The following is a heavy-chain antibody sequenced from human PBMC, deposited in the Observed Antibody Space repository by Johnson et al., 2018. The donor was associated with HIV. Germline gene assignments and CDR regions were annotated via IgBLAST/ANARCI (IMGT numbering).Heavy chain of an antibody. V-gene: IGHV3-30*04. D-gene: IGHD1-26*01. J-gene: IGHJ3*02. CDR1: GFTFRSYA. CDR2: ISYDGSNK. Sequence: HVQLVESGGGVVQPGRSLRLSCAASGFTFRSYAMHWVRQAPGKGLEWVAVISYDGSNKFYADSVKGRFTVSRDNSKNTVSLQMNSPRVEDTAVYYCARVRDGRENAFNIWGQGTMVTVS. CDR3: ARVRDGRENAFNI.